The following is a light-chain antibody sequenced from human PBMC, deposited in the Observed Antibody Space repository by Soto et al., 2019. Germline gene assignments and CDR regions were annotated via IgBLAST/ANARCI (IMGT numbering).Light chain of an antibody. V-gene: IGKV4-1*01. CDR1: QSLLYSSNNKNY. J-gene: IGKJ4*01. CDR3: QQLNSYPLT. CDR2: WSS. Sequence: DIVMTQSPDSLAVSLGERATIDCRSSQSLLYSSNNKNYLAWYQQKPGQPPTLLIYWSSTRESGVPDRFSGSGSGTEFTLTISSLQPEDFATYYCQQLNSYPLTFGGGTKVDIK.